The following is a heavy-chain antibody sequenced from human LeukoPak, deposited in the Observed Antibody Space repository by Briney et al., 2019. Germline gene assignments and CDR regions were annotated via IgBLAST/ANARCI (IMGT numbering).Heavy chain of an antibody. V-gene: IGHV4-34*01. Sequence: PSETLSLTCAVYGGSFSGYYWSWIRQPPGKGLEWIGEINHSGSTNYVPSLKSRVTISVDTSKNQFSLRLSSVTAADTAMYYCARLRSPGDFDYWGQGTLVTVSS. J-gene: IGHJ4*02. CDR1: GGSFSGYY. D-gene: IGHD1-26*01. CDR2: INHSGST. CDR3: ARLRSPGDFDY.